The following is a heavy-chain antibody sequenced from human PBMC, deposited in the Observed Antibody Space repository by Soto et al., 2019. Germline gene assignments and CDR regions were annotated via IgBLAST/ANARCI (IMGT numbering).Heavy chain of an antibody. CDR1: GFAFSSHP. Sequence: PGGSLRLSCAVSGFAFSSHPMSWVRQAPERGLEWVSGISDGGDLTYNADSVKGRFTISRDNSKNILFLQMNSLRAEDTALYYCARRAFGSSRSFDLWGQGTMVTVSS. CDR2: ISDGGDLT. V-gene: IGHV3-23*01. D-gene: IGHD6-6*01. J-gene: IGHJ3*01. CDR3: ARRAFGSSRSFDL.